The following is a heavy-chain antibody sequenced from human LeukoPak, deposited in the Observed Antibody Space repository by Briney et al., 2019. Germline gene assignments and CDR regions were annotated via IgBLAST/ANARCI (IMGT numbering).Heavy chain of an antibody. D-gene: IGHD3-3*01. J-gene: IGHJ4*02. CDR1: GGSISSSSYY. Sequence: PSETLSLTCTVSGGSISSSSYYWGWIRQPPGKGLEWIGSIYYSGSTYYNPSLKSRVTISVDTSKNQFSLKLSSVTAADTAVYYCARFRPYYDFWSGSSYFDYWGQGTLVTVSS. V-gene: IGHV4-39*07. CDR3: ARFRPYYDFWSGSSYFDY. CDR2: IYYSGST.